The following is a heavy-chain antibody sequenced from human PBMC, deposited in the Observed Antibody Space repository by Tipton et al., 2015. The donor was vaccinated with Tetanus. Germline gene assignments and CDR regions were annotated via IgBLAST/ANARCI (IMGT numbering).Heavy chain of an antibody. CDR2: IYPGDSSV. CDR3: AKVSAPGTIATGNFDY. Sequence: QLVQSGAEVKKPGESLNISCKASGYNFATFWIGWVRQKPGKGLEWMGIIYPGDSSVRYSPTFQGQVTMSGDNSIRTAYLQWNSLRASDTATYYCAKVSAPGTIATGNFDYWGQGTPVTVSS. V-gene: IGHV5-51*01. CDR1: GYNFATFW. D-gene: IGHD1-1*01. J-gene: IGHJ4*02.